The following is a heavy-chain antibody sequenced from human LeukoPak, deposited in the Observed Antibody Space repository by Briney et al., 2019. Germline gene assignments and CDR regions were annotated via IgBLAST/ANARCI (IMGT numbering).Heavy chain of an antibody. CDR1: GDSISSGNYY. V-gene: IGHV4-61*02. J-gene: IGHJ6*03. Sequence: SETLSLTCAVSGDSISSGNYYWSWIRQPAGKGLEWIGRIYTSGSTNYNPSLKSRVTISVDTSKNQFSLKLSSVTAADTAVYYCARARGEYQLLIGDYYYYMDVWGKGTTVTVSS. CDR2: IYTSGST. D-gene: IGHD2-2*01. CDR3: ARARGEYQLLIGDYYYYMDV.